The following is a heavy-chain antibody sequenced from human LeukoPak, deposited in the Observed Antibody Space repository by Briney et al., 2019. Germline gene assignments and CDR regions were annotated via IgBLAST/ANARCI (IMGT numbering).Heavy chain of an antibody. D-gene: IGHD3-10*01. CDR3: AKVPHYYYGSGSFQLDY. V-gene: IGHV3-23*01. J-gene: IGHJ4*02. Sequence: GGSLRLSCAASGFTFRSYAMSWVRQAPGKGLEWVSAISGSGGSGGSTDYADSVKGRFTISRDNSKNTLYLQMNSLRAEDTAVYYCAKVPHYYYGSGSFQLDYWGQGTLVAVSS. CDR2: ISGSGGSGGST. CDR1: GFTFRSYA.